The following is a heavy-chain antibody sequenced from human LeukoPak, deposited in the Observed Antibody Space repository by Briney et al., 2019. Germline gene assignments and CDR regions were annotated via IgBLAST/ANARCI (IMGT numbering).Heavy chain of an antibody. CDR2: INPNSGGT. D-gene: IGHD3-16*01. Sequence: ASVKVSCKASGYTFTGYYMHWVRQAPGQGLEWMGRINPNSGGTNYAQKFQGRVTMTTDESTSTAYMELSSLRSEDTAVYYCASPTDYVWGSYREYFQHWGQGTLVTVSS. V-gene: IGHV1-2*06. CDR1: GYTFTGYY. CDR3: ASPTDYVWGSYREYFQH. J-gene: IGHJ1*01.